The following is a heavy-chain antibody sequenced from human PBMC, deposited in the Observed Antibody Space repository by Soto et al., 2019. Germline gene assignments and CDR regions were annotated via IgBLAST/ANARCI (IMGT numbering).Heavy chain of an antibody. J-gene: IGHJ4*02. D-gene: IGHD5-12*01. Sequence: ASVKVSCKASGYAFTGYYMHWVRQAPGQGLEWMGWINPNSGVTGYAQKFQGRVTMTRDTSISSAYMALSRLRSDDTATYYCARGNSGDDDEFDYWGQGTRVTVSS. CDR1: GYAFTGYY. V-gene: IGHV1-2*02. CDR3: ARGNSGDDDEFDY. CDR2: INPNSGVT.